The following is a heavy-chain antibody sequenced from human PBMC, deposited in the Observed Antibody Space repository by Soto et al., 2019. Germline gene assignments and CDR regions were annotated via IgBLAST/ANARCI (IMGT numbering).Heavy chain of an antibody. V-gene: IGHV3-53*01. J-gene: IGHJ6*02. CDR2: MHSGGST. D-gene: IGHD5-18*01. CDR1: GFTVSSNY. CDR3: AREDTSLHYGMDV. Sequence: EVQLVESGGGLIQSGGSLGLSCAASGFTVSSNYMSWVRQAPGKGLEWVSVMHSGGSTYYADSVKGRFTISRDNSKNTLYLQMNSLRAEDTAVYYCAREDTSLHYGMDVWGQGTTVTVSS.